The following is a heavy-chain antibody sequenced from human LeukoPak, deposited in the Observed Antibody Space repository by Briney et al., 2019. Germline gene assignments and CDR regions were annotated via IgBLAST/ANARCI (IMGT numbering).Heavy chain of an antibody. CDR3: ARETLINVGAFDI. CDR2: INSDGSST. CDR1: GFSFKNAW. J-gene: IGHJ3*02. D-gene: IGHD3-16*01. V-gene: IGHV3-74*01. Sequence: GGSLRLSCAASGFSFKNAWMNWVRQAPGKGLVWVSRINSDGSSTGYADSVKGRFTISRDNAKNTLYLQMSSLRAEDTAVYYCARETLINVGAFDIWGQGTMVTVSS.